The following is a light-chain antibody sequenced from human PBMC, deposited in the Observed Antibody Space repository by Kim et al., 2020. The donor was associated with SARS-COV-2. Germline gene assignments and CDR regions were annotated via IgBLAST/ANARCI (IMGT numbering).Light chain of an antibody. V-gene: IGLV3-19*01. CDR1: SLRSYY. CDR3: NSRDSSGNHYV. CDR2: GKN. Sequence: LGQTVRITCQGDSLRSYYASWYQQKPVQAPVLVIYGKNNRPSGIPDRFSGSSSGNTASLTITGAQAEDEADYYCNSRDSSGNHYVFGTGTKVTVL. J-gene: IGLJ1*01.